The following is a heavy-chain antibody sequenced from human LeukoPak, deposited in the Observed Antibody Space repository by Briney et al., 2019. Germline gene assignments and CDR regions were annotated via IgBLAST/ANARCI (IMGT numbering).Heavy chain of an antibody. V-gene: IGHV1-18*01. D-gene: IGHD6-13*01. Sequence: ASVNVSCKDAGYTFTSYGISWVRQAPGQGHEGMGWISAYNGNTNYAQKLQGRVTMTTDTSTSTAYMELRSLRSDDTAVYYCARDYGRSWGDNWFDHWGQGTLVTVSS. J-gene: IGHJ5*02. CDR1: GYTFTSYG. CDR2: ISAYNGNT. CDR3: ARDYGRSWGDNWFDH.